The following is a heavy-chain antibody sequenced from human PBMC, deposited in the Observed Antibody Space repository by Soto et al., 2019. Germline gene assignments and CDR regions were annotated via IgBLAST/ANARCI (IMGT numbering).Heavy chain of an antibody. J-gene: IGHJ5*02. CDR2: IIPIFGTA. D-gene: IGHD3-10*01. CDR3: ARGGNRVRGVRSWFDP. CDR1: GGTFSSYA. V-gene: IGHV1-69*12. Sequence: QVQLVQSGAEVKKPGSSVKVSCKASGGTFSSYAISWVRQAPGQGLEWMGGIIPIFGTANYAQKFQGRVTITADESTRTASMELSSLTSEDTAVYYCARGGNRVRGVRSWFDPWGQGTLVTISS.